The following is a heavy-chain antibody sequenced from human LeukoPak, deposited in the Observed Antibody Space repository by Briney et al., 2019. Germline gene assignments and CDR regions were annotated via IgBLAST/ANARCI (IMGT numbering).Heavy chain of an antibody. CDR3: ARGGHIGEMATLILD. V-gene: IGHV1-2*06. CDR1: GYTFTGYY. D-gene: IGHD5-24*01. Sequence: VASVKVSCKASGYTFTGYYMHWVRQAPGQGLEWMGRINPNSGGTNYAQKFQGRVTMTRDTSISTAYMELSRLRSDDTAVYYCARGGHIGEMATLILDWGQGTLVTVSS. CDR2: INPNSGGT. J-gene: IGHJ4*02.